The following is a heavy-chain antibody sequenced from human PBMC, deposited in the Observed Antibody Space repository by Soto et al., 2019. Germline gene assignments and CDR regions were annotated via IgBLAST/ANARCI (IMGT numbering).Heavy chain of an antibody. D-gene: IGHD6-13*01. V-gene: IGHV3-30-3*01. CDR3: ARGTYVGSSWY. Sequence: QVQLVESGGGVVQPGRSLRLSCAASGFTFSSYAMHWVRQAPGKGLEWVAVISYDGSNKYYADSVKGRFTISRDNSKNKLYLQMNSMRAEDTAVYYCARGTYVGSSWYWGQGTLVTVSS. CDR1: GFTFSSYA. J-gene: IGHJ4*02. CDR2: ISYDGSNK.